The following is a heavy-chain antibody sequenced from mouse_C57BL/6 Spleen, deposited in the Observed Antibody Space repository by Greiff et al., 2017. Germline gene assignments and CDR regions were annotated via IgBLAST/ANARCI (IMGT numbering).Heavy chain of an antibody. CDR2: IDPSDSET. J-gene: IGHJ4*01. Sequence: QVQLQQPGAELVRPGSSVKLSCKASGYTFTSYWMHWVKQRPIQGLEWIGNIDPSDSETHYNQKFKDKATLTVDKSSSTAYMQLRSLTSEDSAVXYCAREAYSNYAMDYWGQGTSVTVSS. CDR3: AREAYSNYAMDY. D-gene: IGHD2-5*01. CDR1: GYTFTSYW. V-gene: IGHV1-52*01.